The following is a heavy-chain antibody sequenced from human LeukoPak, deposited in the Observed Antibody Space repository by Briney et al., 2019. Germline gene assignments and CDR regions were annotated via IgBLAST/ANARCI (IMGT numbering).Heavy chain of an antibody. D-gene: IGHD6-13*01. CDR1: GGTFISNP. J-gene: IGHJ6*02. Sequence: ASVKVSCKASGGTFISNPISWVRQAPGQGLEWMGRIIPILGIANYAQKFQGRVTITADKSTSTAYMELSSLRSEDTAVYYCATSGGGAAAGTDYYYYGMDVWGQGTTVTVSS. V-gene: IGHV1-69*02. CDR3: ATSGGGAAAGTDYYYYGMDV. CDR2: IIPILGIA.